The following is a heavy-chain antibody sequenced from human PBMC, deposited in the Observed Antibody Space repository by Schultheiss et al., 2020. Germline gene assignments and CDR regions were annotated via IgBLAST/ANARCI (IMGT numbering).Heavy chain of an antibody. D-gene: IGHD4-17*01. J-gene: IGHJ3*02. CDR2: IIPILGIA. CDR1: GGTFSSYA. CDR3: ASPYGDYGSDAFDI. Sequence: SVKVSCKASGGTFSSYAISWVRQAPGQGLEWMGRIIPILGIANYAQKFRGRVTITADKSTSTAYMELSSLRSEDTAVYYCASPYGDYGSDAFDIWGQGTMV. V-gene: IGHV1-69*04.